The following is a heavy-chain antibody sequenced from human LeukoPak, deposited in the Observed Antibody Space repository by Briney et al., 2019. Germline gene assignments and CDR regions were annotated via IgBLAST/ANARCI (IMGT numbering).Heavy chain of an antibody. D-gene: IGHD4-23*01. V-gene: IGHV3-73*01. CDR3: TRSLVDDHGGNSPYYFDS. J-gene: IGHJ4*02. CDR1: GFIFSGSA. CDR2: IRSKANNNAT. Sequence: GGSLRLSCAASGFIFSGSALQWVRQAPGKGLEWVGRIRSKANNNATAYAASVRGRFTISRDDSKNTVYLQLNSLKTEDTAVYYCTRSLVDDHGGNSPYYFDSWGQGILVTVSS.